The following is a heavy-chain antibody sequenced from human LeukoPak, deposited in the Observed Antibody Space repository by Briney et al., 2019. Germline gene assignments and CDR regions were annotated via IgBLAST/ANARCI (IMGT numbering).Heavy chain of an antibody. J-gene: IGHJ4*02. CDR3: ARCSSWYTHHYDY. Sequence: SGGSLRLSCAASGFTFSSYSMNWVRQAPGKGLEWVSSISSSSSYIYYADSVKGRFTISRDNAKNSLYLQMNSLRAEDTAVYYCARCSSWYTHHYDYWGQGTLVTVSS. CDR1: GFTFSSYS. D-gene: IGHD6-13*01. V-gene: IGHV3-21*01. CDR2: ISSSSSYI.